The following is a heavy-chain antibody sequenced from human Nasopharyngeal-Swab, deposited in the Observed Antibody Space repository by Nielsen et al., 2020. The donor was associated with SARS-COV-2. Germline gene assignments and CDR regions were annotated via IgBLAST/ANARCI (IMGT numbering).Heavy chain of an antibody. CDR3: ARDFQRFLEWLPNYYYYGMDV. CDR2: INAGNGNT. D-gene: IGHD3-3*01. J-gene: IGHJ6*02. V-gene: IGHV1-3*01. Sequence: WVRQAPGQRLEWMGWINAGNGNTRYSQKFQGRVTITRDTSASTVYMELSSLTSEDTAVYYCARDFQRFLEWLPNYYYYGMDVWGQGTTVTVSS.